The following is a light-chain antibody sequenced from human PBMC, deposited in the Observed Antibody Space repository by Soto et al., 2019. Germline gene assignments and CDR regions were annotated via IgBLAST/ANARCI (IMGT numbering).Light chain of an antibody. CDR3: QQYTTSPLT. CDR1: QSVSSK. Sequence: EIVMTQSPATLSLSPGQRATLSCRASQSVSSKLAWYQQKPGQAAKFLIYGVSSRATGIPDSVSDSASGTDFTLTISRLEPEDFAVYHCQQYTTSPLTFGQGTKVDI. CDR2: GVS. V-gene: IGKV3-20*01. J-gene: IGKJ1*01.